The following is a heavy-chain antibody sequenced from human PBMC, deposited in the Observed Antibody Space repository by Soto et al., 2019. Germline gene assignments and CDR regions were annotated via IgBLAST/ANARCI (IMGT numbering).Heavy chain of an antibody. D-gene: IGHD6-13*01. Sequence: QVPLQQWGAGLLKPSETLSLTCAVYGGSFNSYYWCWIRQPHGKGLEWIGEINYRGSTNYNPSLKRRVTISVDTSKNQFSLKLSSVTAADTAVYYCARGHKQQLVRSGGWFDPWGQGTLVTVSS. CDR3: ARGHKQQLVRSGGWFDP. J-gene: IGHJ5*02. CDR1: GGSFNSYY. V-gene: IGHV4-34*01. CDR2: INYRGST.